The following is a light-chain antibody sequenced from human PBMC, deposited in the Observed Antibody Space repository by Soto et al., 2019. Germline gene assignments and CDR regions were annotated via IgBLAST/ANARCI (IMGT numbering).Light chain of an antibody. V-gene: IGKV3-20*01. J-gene: IGKJ4*01. CDR2: GAS. Sequence: EIVWTQSPGTLSLSPGERATLSCRASQSVSSNYLAWYQQKPGQAPSLLIYGASSRATGIPDRFSGSGSGTDFTLTISRLEPEDFAVYYCQQYGRSPLTFGGGTKVEVK. CDR3: QQYGRSPLT. CDR1: QSVSSNY.